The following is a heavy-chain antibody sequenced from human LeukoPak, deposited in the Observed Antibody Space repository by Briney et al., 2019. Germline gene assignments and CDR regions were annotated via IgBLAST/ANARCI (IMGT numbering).Heavy chain of an antibody. CDR3: AIHPTGLAVAAK. CDR1: GGSISNYYY. J-gene: IGHJ4*02. Sequence: NPSETLSLTCTVSGGSISNYYYWSWIRQPPGKGLEWIGYIYYSGSTNYNPSLKSRVTISVDTSKNQFSLKLSSVTAADTAVYYCAIHPTGLAVAAKWGQGTLVTVSS. CDR2: IYYSGST. V-gene: IGHV4-59*01. D-gene: IGHD6-19*01.